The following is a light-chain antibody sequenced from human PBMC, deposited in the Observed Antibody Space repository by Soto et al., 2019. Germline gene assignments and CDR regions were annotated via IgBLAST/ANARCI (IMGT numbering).Light chain of an antibody. J-gene: IGKJ4*01. CDR2: DAS. Sequence: DIQMTQSPPSLSASVGDRVTITCQASRDIANFLNWYRQKPGRAPESLIYDASTLETGVPSRFSGTVSGTDFTFAINSLQPDDVATYYCQQYDELPYTFGRGTKVEIK. CDR3: QQYDELPYT. V-gene: IGKV1-33*01. CDR1: RDIANF.